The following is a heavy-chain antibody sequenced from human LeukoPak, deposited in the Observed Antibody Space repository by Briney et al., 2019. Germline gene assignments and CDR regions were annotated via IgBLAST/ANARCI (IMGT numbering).Heavy chain of an antibody. CDR1: GFTVTQNN. CDR2: IYSGGST. CDR3: ARDPYYYDDSDSAPSGLYG. D-gene: IGHD3-22*01. V-gene: IGHV3-66*01. Sequence: GGSLRLSCAASGFTVTQNNMNWSRQAPGKGLEWVSVIYSGGSTYYADSVKGRFTISRDNDKNIVYLQMNSLRVEDTAIYYCARDPYYYDDSDSAPSGLYGWGQGTTVTVSS. J-gene: IGHJ6*02.